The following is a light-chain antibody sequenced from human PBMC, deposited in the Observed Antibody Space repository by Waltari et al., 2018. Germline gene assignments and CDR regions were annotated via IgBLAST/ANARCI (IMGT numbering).Light chain of an antibody. CDR1: PSAVGGYNY. CDR2: EVT. CDR3: SSYAGSNNLGV. V-gene: IGLV2-8*01. J-gene: IGLJ3*02. Sequence: QSALTQPPSASGSPGQSVTISCTGTPSAVGGYNYVSWYQQHPGKAPKLVIYEVTRRPSGVPDRFSGSKSGNTASLTVSGLQAEDEANYYCSSYAGSNNLGVFGGGTKLTVL.